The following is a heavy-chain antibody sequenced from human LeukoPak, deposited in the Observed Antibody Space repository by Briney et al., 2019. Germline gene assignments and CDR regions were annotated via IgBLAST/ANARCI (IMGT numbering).Heavy chain of an antibody. CDR1: GYSISSGYY. Sequence: SETLSLTCTVSGYSISSGYYWGWIRQPPGKGLEWIGSIYHSGSTYYNPSLKSRVTISVDTSKNQFSLKLSSVTAADTAVYYCARSKDPESAGRQLGGGFDYWGQGTLVTVSS. CDR2: IYHSGST. D-gene: IGHD6-13*01. CDR3: ARSKDPESAGRQLGGGFDY. J-gene: IGHJ4*02. V-gene: IGHV4-38-2*02.